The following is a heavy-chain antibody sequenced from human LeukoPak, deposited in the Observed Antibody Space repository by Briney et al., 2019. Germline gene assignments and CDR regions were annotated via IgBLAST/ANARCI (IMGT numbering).Heavy chain of an antibody. V-gene: IGHV4-30-4*01. CDR1: GGSISSGDYY. CDR2: IYYSGST. J-gene: IGHJ4*02. Sequence: SQTLSLTCTVSGGSISSGDYYWSWTRQPPGKGLEWIGYIYYSGSTYYNPSLKSRVTISVDTSKNQFSLKLSSVTAADTAVYYCARAGDSSGYSDYWGQGILVTVSS. CDR3: ARAGDSSGYSDY. D-gene: IGHD3-22*01.